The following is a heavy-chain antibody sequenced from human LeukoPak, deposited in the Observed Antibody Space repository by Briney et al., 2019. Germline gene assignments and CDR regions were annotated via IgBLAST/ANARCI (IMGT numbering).Heavy chain of an antibody. CDR3: AKDRAQQLVLDF. V-gene: IGHV3-23*01. CDR1: GFTFSSYA. J-gene: IGHJ4*02. D-gene: IGHD6-13*01. CDR2: IIGSGSST. Sequence: PGGSLSLSCAASGFTFSSYAMSWVRQAPGKGLEWVSAIIGSGSSTYYADSVKGRFTISRDNSKNTLFLQMNSLRAEDTAVYYRAKDRAQQLVLDFWGQGTLVTVSS.